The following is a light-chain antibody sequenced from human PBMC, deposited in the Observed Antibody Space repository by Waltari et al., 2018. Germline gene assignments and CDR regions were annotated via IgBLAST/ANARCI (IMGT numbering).Light chain of an antibody. Sequence: QSALTQPPSVSGSPGQSVTISCTGTSRDVGTYNRVSWYQQPPGTAPSLLIYEAIHRPSGVPDRFSVSKSGDTASLTISELQPEDEADYYCSSYTTSGTLIFGGGTTLTVL. CDR2: EAI. J-gene: IGLJ2*01. V-gene: IGLV2-18*02. CDR3: SSYTTSGTLI. CDR1: SRDVGTYNR.